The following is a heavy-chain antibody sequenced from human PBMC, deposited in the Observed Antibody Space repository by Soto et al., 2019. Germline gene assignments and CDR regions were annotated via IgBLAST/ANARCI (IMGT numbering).Heavy chain of an antibody. V-gene: IGHV4-34*01. D-gene: IGHD4-17*01. Sequence: PSETLSLTCAVYGGSFSDYYWSWIRQPPGKGLEWIGEINHSGTTNYNPSLKSRVTISVDTSKSQFSLKLSSVTVADTAVYYCARGELRSQEFWGPGTLVTVSS. CDR3: ARGELRSQEF. CDR1: GGSFSDYY. J-gene: IGHJ4*02. CDR2: INHSGTT.